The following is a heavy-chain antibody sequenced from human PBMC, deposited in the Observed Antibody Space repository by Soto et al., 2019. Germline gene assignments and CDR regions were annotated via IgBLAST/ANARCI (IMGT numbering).Heavy chain of an antibody. CDR2: IIPIFGTA. J-gene: IGHJ6*02. CDR3: ARVNYDFWSGYSVYYYYGMDV. D-gene: IGHD3-3*01. Sequence: GASVKVSCKASGGTFSSYAISWVRQAPGQGLEWMGGIIPIFGTANYAQKFQGRVTITADESTSTAYMELSSLRSEDTAVYYCARVNYDFWSGYSVYYYYGMDVWGQGTTVTVSS. CDR1: GGTFSSYA. V-gene: IGHV1-69*13.